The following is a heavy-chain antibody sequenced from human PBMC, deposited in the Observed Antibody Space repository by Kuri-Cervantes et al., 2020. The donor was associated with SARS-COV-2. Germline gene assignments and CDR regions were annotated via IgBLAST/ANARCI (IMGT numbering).Heavy chain of an antibody. CDR1: GFTFSGSA. V-gene: IGHV3-30*04. D-gene: IGHD1-14*01. Sequence: GGSLRLSCAASGFTFSGSAMHWVRQASGKGLEWVAVISYDGSNKYYADSVKGRFTISRDNSKNTLYLQMNSLRAEDTAVYYCARGNPYGMDVWGQGTTVTVSS. CDR2: ISYDGSNK. CDR3: ARGNPYGMDV. J-gene: IGHJ6*02.